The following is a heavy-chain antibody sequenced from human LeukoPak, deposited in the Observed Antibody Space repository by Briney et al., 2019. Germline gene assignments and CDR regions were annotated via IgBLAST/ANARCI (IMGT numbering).Heavy chain of an antibody. CDR1: RFAFSESW. D-gene: IGHD4-17*01. CDR2: INLDASVT. CDR3: TRDRTTVTLFDY. J-gene: IGHJ4*02. Sequence: PGGSLRLSCTASRFAFSESWMHWVRQAPGKGLVWVSRINLDASVTTYADSVKGRFTISRDNAKNTLYLQMSSLRGDDTAVYYCTRDRTTVTLFDYWGQGTLVTVSS. V-gene: IGHV3-74*01.